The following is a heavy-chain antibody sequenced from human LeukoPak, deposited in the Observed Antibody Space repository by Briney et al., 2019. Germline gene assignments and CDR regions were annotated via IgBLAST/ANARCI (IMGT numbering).Heavy chain of an antibody. D-gene: IGHD3-10*01. CDR1: GYTFTDYY. Sequence: GASVKVSCKASGYTFTDYYMHWVRQAPGQGLEWMGWINPNSDGTNYAQKFQGRVTMTRDTSISTAYMELSRLRSDDTAVYYCARTPLRGATFFTSYPNWFDTWGQGTLVTVSS. CDR3: ARTPLRGATFFTSYPNWFDT. V-gene: IGHV1-2*02. CDR2: INPNSDGT. J-gene: IGHJ5*02.